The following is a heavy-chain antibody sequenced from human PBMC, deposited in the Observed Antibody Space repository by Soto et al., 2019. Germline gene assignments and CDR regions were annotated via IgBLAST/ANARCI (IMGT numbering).Heavy chain of an antibody. Sequence: ASVKVSCKASGYTFTSYYMHWVRQAPGRGLEWMGIINPSGGSTSYAQKFQGRVTMTRDTSTSTVYMELSSLRSEDTAVYYCASQAPYYDILTGYYPRPDAFDIWGKGTMVTVS. V-gene: IGHV1-46*03. J-gene: IGHJ3*02. CDR3: ASQAPYYDILTGYYPRPDAFDI. CDR1: GYTFTSYY. D-gene: IGHD3-9*01. CDR2: INPSGGST.